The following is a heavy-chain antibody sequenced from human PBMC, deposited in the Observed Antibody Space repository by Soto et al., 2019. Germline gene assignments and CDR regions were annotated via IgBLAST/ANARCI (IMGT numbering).Heavy chain of an antibody. CDR1: RFTFSRHW. CDR3: ASLPKSAGGGSNDVGN. V-gene: IGHV3-74*01. Sequence: PGGSXRLSCASSRFTFSRHWMLCVRQAPGKGLLWVSRSNADGTNIGYADSVKGRFTISRDNAKNTLYLQMNSRRAQDTAVYYFASLPKSAGGGSNDVGNWGPETLLTVSS. D-gene: IGHD3-16*01. CDR2: SNADGTNI. J-gene: IGHJ4*01.